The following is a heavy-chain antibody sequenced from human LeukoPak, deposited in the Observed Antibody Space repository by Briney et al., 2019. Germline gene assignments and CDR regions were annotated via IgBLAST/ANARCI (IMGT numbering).Heavy chain of an antibody. Sequence: PGGSLRLSCAASGFTFSSYWMHWVRQAPGKGLVWVSRINSDGSSTSYADSVKGRFTISRDNAKNTLYLQMNSLRAEDTAVYYCARGSYYDSSGYIVPLPFDYWGQGTLVTVSS. CDR2: INSDGSST. CDR1: GFTFSSYW. CDR3: ARGSYYDSSGYIVPLPFDY. J-gene: IGHJ4*02. V-gene: IGHV3-74*01. D-gene: IGHD3-22*01.